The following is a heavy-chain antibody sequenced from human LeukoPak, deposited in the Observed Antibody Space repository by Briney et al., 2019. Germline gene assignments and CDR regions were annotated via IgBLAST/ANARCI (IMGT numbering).Heavy chain of an antibody. CDR3: ARSRLEVIFDSEDWYFDL. CDR1: GYTFTGYY. Sequence: ASVKVSCKASGYTFTGYYMHWVRQAPGQGLEWMGWINPNSGGTNYAQKFQGRVTTTRDTSISTAYMELSRLRSDDTAVYYCARSRLEVIFDSEDWYFDLWGRGTLVTVSS. D-gene: IGHD2-8*02. J-gene: IGHJ2*01. CDR2: INPNSGGT. V-gene: IGHV1-2*02.